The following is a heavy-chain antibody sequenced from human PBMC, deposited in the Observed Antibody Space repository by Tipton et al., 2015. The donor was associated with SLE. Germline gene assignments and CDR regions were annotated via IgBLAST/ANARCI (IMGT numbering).Heavy chain of an antibody. V-gene: IGHV4-38-2*02. J-gene: IGHJ1*01. D-gene: IGHD5-12*01. CDR3: ATNGHGETYEFFTEYLRH. CDR1: GYAITTGYY. Sequence: TLSLTCTVSGYAITTGYYWGWIRLPPGKGLEWIGNIYHSGTTYFNPSLKSRVAMSVDTSKNQFFLKLSSVTATDTAVYYCATNGHGETYEFFTEYLRHWGQGTLVTVSS. CDR2: IYHSGTT.